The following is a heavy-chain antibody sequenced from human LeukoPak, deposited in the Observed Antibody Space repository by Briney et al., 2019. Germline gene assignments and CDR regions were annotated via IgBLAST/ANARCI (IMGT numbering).Heavy chain of an antibody. CDR2: IRYDGSNK. CDR3: AKGLDWNDVFDY. CDR1: GFTFSSYG. Sequence: GGSLRLSCAASGFTFSSYGMHWVRQAPGKGLEWVAFIRYDGSNKYYADSVKGRFTISRDNSKNTLYLQMNSLRAEDTAVYYCAKGLDWNDVFDYWGQGTLVTVSS. D-gene: IGHD1-1*01. V-gene: IGHV3-30*02. J-gene: IGHJ4*02.